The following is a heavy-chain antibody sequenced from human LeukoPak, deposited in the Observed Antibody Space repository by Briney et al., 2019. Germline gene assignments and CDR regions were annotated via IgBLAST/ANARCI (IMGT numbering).Heavy chain of an antibody. V-gene: IGHV4-59*01. CDR1: GGSISGSY. D-gene: IGHD4-17*01. J-gene: IGHJ4*02. CDR2: MYNSGST. CDR3: ARGIESYGDYGY. Sequence: SSETLSLTCTVSGGSISGSYWSWIRQPPGKGLEWIAYMYNSGSTNYNPSLKSRVTISIDTTKNQFSLKLSSLTAADTAIYYCARGIESYGDYGYWGQGILVTVSS.